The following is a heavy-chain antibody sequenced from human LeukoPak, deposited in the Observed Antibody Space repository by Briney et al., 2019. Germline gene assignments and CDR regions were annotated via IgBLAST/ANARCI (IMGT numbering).Heavy chain of an antibody. V-gene: IGHV3-30*18. CDR1: GFTFSSYG. Sequence: HPGGSLRLSCAASGFTFSSYGMHWVRQAPGKGLEWVAVISHDGSNKYYADSVKGRFTISRDNSKNTLYLQMNSLRAEDTAVYYCAELGITMIGGVWGKGTTVTISS. CDR3: AELGITMIGGV. D-gene: IGHD3-10*02. CDR2: ISHDGSNK. J-gene: IGHJ6*04.